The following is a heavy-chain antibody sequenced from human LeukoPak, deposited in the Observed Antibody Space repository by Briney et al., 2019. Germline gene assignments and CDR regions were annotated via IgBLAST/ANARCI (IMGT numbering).Heavy chain of an antibody. V-gene: IGHV1-18*01. Sequence: GGSLRLSCAASGFTFTSYGISWVRQAPGQGLEWMGWISAYNGNTNYAQKLQGRVTMTTDTSTSTAYMELRSLRSDDTAVYYCARGRATFDYWGQGTLVTVSS. CDR2: ISAYNGNT. J-gene: IGHJ4*02. CDR1: GFTFTSYG. D-gene: IGHD5-12*01. CDR3: ARGRATFDY.